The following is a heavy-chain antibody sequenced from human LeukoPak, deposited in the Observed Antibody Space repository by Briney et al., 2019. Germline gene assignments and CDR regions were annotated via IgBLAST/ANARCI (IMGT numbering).Heavy chain of an antibody. J-gene: IGHJ4*02. CDR1: GGSISSYY. V-gene: IGHV4-59*01. Sequence: SETLSLTCTVSGGSISSYYWSWIRQPPGKGLEWIGYIYYSGSTSYNPSLKSRVTTSVDTSKNQFSLKLSSVTAADTAVYYCARGTTVTDYWGQGTLVTVSS. CDR3: ARGTTVTDY. CDR2: IYYSGST. D-gene: IGHD4-11*01.